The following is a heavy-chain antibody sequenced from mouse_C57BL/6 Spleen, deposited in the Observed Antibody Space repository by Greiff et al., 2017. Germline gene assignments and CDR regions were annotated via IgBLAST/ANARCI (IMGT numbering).Heavy chain of an antibody. V-gene: IGHV1-82*01. CDR3: ARWGDAMDY. CDR2: IYPGDGDT. Sequence: QVQLQQSGPELVKPGASVKISCKASGYAFSSSWMNWVKQRPGTGLEWIGRIYPGDGDTNYNGKFKGKATLTADKSSSTAYMQLSSLTSEDSAVYFCARWGDAMDYWGQGTSVTVSS. J-gene: IGHJ4*01. CDR1: GYAFSSSW.